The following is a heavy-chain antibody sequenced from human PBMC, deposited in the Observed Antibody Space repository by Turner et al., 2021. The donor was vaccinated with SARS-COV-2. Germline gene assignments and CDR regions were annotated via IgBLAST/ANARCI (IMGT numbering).Heavy chain of an antibody. J-gene: IGHJ4*02. CDR1: GFTVSNNY. Sequence: EGQLVEPGGGLVQPGGSLRLSCAASGFTVSNNYMSWVRQAPGKGLEWVSVVYSGGNTFYADSVKGRFTISRHKSKNTLYLQMNSLRTEDTAIYYCAASPAAGYWGQGTLVTVSS. D-gene: IGHD6-13*01. CDR3: AASPAAGY. V-gene: IGHV3-53*04. CDR2: VYSGGNT.